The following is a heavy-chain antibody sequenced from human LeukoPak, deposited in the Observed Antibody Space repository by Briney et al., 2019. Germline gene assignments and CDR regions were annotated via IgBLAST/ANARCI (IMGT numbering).Heavy chain of an antibody. V-gene: IGHV3-13*01. CDR3: ARGVRYSSSWYPIFDY. J-gene: IGHJ4*02. CDR2: IGTAGDT. Sequence: GGSLRLSCAASGFTFSSYDMHWVRQATGKGLEWVSAIGTAGDTYYPGSVKGRFTISRENAKNSLYLQMNSLRAGDTAVYYCARGVRYSSSWYPIFDYWGQGTLVTVSS. D-gene: IGHD6-13*01. CDR1: GFTFSSYD.